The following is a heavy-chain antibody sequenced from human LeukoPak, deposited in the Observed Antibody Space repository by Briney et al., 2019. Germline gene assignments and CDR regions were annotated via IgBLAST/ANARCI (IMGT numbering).Heavy chain of an antibody. CDR1: GFTFSSYE. CDR3: ARIAAANLYYYYYMDV. D-gene: IGHD6-13*01. Sequence: GGSLRLSCVASGFTFSSYEMNWVRQAPGKGLEWLSYIGSSDSTTHYADSVKGRFTISRDNAKNSLYLQMNSLRAEDTAVYYCARIAAANLYYYYYMDVWGKGTTVTISS. CDR2: IGSSDSTT. J-gene: IGHJ6*03. V-gene: IGHV3-48*03.